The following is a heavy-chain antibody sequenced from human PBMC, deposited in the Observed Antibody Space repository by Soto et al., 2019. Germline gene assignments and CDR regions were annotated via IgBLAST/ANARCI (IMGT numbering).Heavy chain of an antibody. J-gene: IGHJ3*02. CDR3: ARDRRAQWPTADDAFDI. CDR1: GFTFSSYG. D-gene: IGHD6-19*01. CDR2: IWYDGSNK. V-gene: IGHV3-33*01. Sequence: GGSLRLSCAASGFTFSSYGMHWVRQAPGKGLEWVAVIWYDGSNKYYADSVKGRFTISRDNSKNTLYLQMNSLRAEDTAVYYCARDRRAQWPTADDAFDICGQGTMVTVSS.